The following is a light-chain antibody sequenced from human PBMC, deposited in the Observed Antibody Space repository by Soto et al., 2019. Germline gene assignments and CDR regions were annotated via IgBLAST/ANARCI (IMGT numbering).Light chain of an antibody. CDR3: ISCAGSHNYV. V-gene: IGLV2-8*01. J-gene: IGLJ1*01. Sequence: QSALTQPPSASGCPGQSVTISCTGTSSDVGGYNYVSWYQQHPGKAPKLMIYEVSKRPSGVPDRFSGSKSGSTASLTVSGLQAEDEADYYCISCAGSHNYVFGTGTKVTVL. CDR1: SSDVGGYNY. CDR2: EVS.